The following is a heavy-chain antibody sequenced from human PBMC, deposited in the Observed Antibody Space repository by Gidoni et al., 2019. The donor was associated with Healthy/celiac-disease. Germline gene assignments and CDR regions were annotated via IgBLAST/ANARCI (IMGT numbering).Heavy chain of an antibody. J-gene: IGHJ6*02. CDR2: INHSGST. D-gene: IGHD6-6*01. V-gene: IGHV4-34*01. CDR1: GGSFSGYY. CDR3: ARGRTSRPLYYYYYGMDV. Sequence: QVQLQQWGAGLLKPSETLSLTCAAYGGSFSGYYWSWIRQPPGKGLEWIGEINHSGSTNYNPSLKSRVTISVDTSKNQFALKLSSVTAADAAVYYCARGRTSRPLYYYYYGMDVWGQGTTVTVSS.